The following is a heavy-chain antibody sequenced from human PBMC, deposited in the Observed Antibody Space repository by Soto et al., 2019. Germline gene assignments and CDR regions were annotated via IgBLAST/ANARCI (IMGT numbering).Heavy chain of an antibody. V-gene: IGHV3-9*01. CDR2: VSWTNISF. Sequence: GGSLRLPCAASGFTFGDYAMHWVRQVPGRGLEWVSGVSWTNISFGYADSVKGRFTISRDNARNSLYLQMNSLRREDTAFYYCAKDRNTAMVTGDFDYWGQGILVTVSS. J-gene: IGHJ4*02. CDR1: GFTFGDYA. CDR3: AKDRNTAMVTGDFDY. D-gene: IGHD5-18*01.